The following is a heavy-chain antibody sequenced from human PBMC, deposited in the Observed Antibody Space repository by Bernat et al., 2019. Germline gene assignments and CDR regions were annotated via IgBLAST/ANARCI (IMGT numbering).Heavy chain of an antibody. D-gene: IGHD3-22*01. J-gene: IGHJ3*02. Sequence: EVQLVQSGAEVKKPGESLKISCKGSGYSFTSYWIGWVRQMPGKGLEWMGIIYPGDSDTRYSPSFQGQVTISADKSISTAYLQWSSLKASDTAMYYCARRLVAYYYDSSGYYFDGFDIWGQGTMVTVSS. V-gene: IGHV5-51*03. CDR2: IYPGDSDT. CDR3: ARRLVAYYYDSSGYYFDGFDI. CDR1: GYSFTSYW.